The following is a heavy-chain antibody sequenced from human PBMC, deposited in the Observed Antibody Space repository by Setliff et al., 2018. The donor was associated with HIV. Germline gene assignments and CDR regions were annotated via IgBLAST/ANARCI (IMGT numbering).Heavy chain of an antibody. J-gene: IGHJ6*03. CDR2: IIPIFGTA. Sequence: SVKVSCKASGGTFSSYAISWVRQAPGQGLEWMGGIIPIFGTANYAQKFQDRVTITADESTSTAYMELSRLRSEDTAVYYCARASHQYSTDPYHYYMDVWGTGTTVTVSS. D-gene: IGHD2-2*01. CDR1: GGTFSSYA. V-gene: IGHV1-69*13. CDR3: ARASHQYSTDPYHYYMDV.